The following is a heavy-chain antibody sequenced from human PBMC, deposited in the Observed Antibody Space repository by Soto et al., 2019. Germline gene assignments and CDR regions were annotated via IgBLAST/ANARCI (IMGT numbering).Heavy chain of an antibody. Sequence: PGGSLRLSCAASGFTFSSYNMSWVRQVPGKGLEWVSYISKSDDTTHYADFVKGRFTISRDNAKSSLHLQMHSLREEDTALYYCARDFYGGYRYDFWGQGTLVTVSS. V-gene: IGHV3-48*02. J-gene: IGHJ4*02. CDR3: ARDFYGGYRYDF. D-gene: IGHD5-12*01. CDR1: GFTFSSYN. CDR2: ISKSDDTT.